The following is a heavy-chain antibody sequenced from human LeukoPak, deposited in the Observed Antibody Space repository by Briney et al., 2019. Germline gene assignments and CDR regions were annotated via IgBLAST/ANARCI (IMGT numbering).Heavy chain of an antibody. Sequence: SETLSLTCTVSGGSISGSSYYWGWVRQPPGKGLEWIGSLSYSGRTFYNPSLKSRVTISVDTSKNELSLMLSSVTAADTAVYYCARREGRGGPSDYWGQGTLVTVSS. D-gene: IGHD3-10*01. J-gene: IGHJ4*02. CDR2: LSYSGRT. CDR1: GGSISGSSYY. V-gene: IGHV4-39*01. CDR3: ARREGRGGPSDY.